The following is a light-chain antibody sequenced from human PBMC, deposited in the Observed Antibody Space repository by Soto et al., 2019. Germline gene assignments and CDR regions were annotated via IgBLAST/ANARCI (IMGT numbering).Light chain of an antibody. Sequence: DIQMTQSPSFLSASVGDRVTITCQASHDITNYLNWYQQKSGKAPKLLIYDASNLETGVPSRFSGSGSGTHFTFTITSLQPEDIATYYCQQCDNLWTFGQGTKVEIK. CDR3: QQCDNLWT. CDR2: DAS. J-gene: IGKJ1*01. CDR1: HDITNY. V-gene: IGKV1-33*01.